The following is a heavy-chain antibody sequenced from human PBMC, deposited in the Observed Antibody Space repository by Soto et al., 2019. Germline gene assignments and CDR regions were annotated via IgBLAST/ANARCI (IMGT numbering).Heavy chain of an antibody. Sequence: PGGSLRLSCAASGFSFTTYAMHWVRQAPGKGLEWVAVISSDGSDKYYADSVRGRFTISRDNSKNTLYLQMNTLRSEDTAVYYCAKSPNPGSATPSYYGMDVWGLGTTVTVS. CDR1: GFSFTTYA. V-gene: IGHV3-30*18. CDR3: AKSPNPGSATPSYYGMDV. J-gene: IGHJ6*02. CDR2: ISSDGSDK. D-gene: IGHD2-15*01.